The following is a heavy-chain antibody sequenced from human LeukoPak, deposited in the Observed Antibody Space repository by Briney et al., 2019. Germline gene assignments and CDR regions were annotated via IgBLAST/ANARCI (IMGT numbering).Heavy chain of an antibody. J-gene: IGHJ4*02. V-gene: IGHV3-7*01. D-gene: IGHD2-2*01. CDR2: IKQDGSEK. Sequence: TGGSLRLSCAASGFTFSSYWMSWVRQAPGKGLEWVANIKQDGSEKYYVDSVKGRFTISRDNAKNSLYLQMNSLRAEDTAVYYCARQLVVPAATYYFDYWGQGTLVTVSS. CDR3: ARQLVVPAATYYFDY. CDR1: GFTFSSYW.